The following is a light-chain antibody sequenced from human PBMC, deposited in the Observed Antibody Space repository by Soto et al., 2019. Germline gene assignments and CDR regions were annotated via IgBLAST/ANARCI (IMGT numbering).Light chain of an antibody. CDR2: AAS. J-gene: IGKJ1*01. V-gene: IGKV1-9*01. Sequence: DIHLTQSPSFLSASAGDRVTITCRASQGIRSYLAWYQQKPGRAPKLLIYAASTLQSGVPSRFSGSGSGTEFTLTISSLQPEDFATYYCQQLNSYPVTFGQGTKVEI. CDR1: QGIRSY. CDR3: QQLNSYPVT.